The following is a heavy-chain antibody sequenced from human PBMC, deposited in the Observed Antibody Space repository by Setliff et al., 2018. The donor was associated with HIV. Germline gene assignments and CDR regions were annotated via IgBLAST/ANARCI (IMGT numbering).Heavy chain of an antibody. CDR1: GGAFISHT. J-gene: IGHJ5*02. Sequence: GASVKVSCKASGGAFISHTFTWVRQAPGQGLEWMERTIPILGIPNYAQHFQGRLTITADKSTKTAYLELSSLRSDDSAVYFCAKEQELGSYLDPWGQGTLVTVSS. D-gene: IGHD1-7*01. CDR3: AKEQELGSYLDP. V-gene: IGHV1-69*04. CDR2: TIPILGIP.